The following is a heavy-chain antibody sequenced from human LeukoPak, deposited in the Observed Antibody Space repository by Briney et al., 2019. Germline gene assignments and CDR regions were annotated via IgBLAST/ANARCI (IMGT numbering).Heavy chain of an antibody. CDR1: GFSLTTTGVG. CDR3: AHVGPYNGYDSPYYFDY. CDR2: IYWDDDK. J-gene: IGHJ4*02. Sequence: SSPTLVKPTQTLTLTCTFSGFSLTTTGVGVGWIRQPPGQALEWLSSIYWDDDKRYSPSLKNTLTITKDTSKNQVVLTMTNMDPVDTATYYCAHVGPYNGYDSPYYFDYWGQGTLVTVSS. V-gene: IGHV2-5*02. D-gene: IGHD5-12*01.